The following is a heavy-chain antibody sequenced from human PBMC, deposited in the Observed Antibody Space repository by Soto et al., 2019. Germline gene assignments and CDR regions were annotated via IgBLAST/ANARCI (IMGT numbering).Heavy chain of an antibody. Sequence: PSETLSLTCTVSGDSFSSDDYYWSWIRQPPGKGLEWIGYIYYSGSTYYNPSLKSRVTISVDTSKNQFSLKLSSVTAADTAVYYCATRILYDSNLDYWGQGTLVTVSS. CDR1: GDSFSSDDYY. CDR3: ATRILYDSNLDY. CDR2: IYYSGST. J-gene: IGHJ4*02. V-gene: IGHV4-30-4*01. D-gene: IGHD3-22*01.